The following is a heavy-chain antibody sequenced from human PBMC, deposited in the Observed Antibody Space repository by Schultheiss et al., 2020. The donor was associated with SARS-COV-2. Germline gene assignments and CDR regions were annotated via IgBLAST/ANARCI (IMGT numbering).Heavy chain of an antibody. CDR2: IKSKTDGGTT. V-gene: IGHV3-15*07. D-gene: IGHD3-10*01. Sequence: GGSLRLSCAASGFTFSNAWMNWVRQAPGKGLEWVGRIKSKTDGGTTDYAAPVKGRFTISRDDSKNTLYLQMNSLKTEDTAVYYCAKVNFGPPNDAFDIWGQGTMVTVSS. CDR3: AKVNFGPPNDAFDI. CDR1: GFTFSNAW. J-gene: IGHJ3*02.